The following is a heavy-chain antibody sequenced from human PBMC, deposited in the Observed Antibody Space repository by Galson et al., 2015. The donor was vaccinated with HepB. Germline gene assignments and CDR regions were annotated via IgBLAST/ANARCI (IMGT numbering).Heavy chain of an antibody. CDR1: GGSISSSSYY. V-gene: IGHV4-39*01. D-gene: IGHD5-18*01. J-gene: IGHJ6*02. Sequence: SETLSLTCTVSGGSISSSSYYWGWIRQPPGKGLEWIGSIYYSGSTYYNPSLKSRFTISVDPSKNQFSLKLSSVTAADTAVYYCARHIDTAMVDYYGMDVWGQGTTVTVSS. CDR3: ARHIDTAMVDYYGMDV. CDR2: IYYSGST.